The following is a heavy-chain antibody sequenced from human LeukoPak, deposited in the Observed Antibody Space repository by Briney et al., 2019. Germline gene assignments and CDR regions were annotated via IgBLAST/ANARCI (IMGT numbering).Heavy chain of an antibody. CDR3: AREGLRSFKWFDP. J-gene: IGHJ5*02. Sequence: SVKASCKASGGTFSSYAISWVRQAPGQRLEWMGRIIPIFGIANYAQEFQGRVTITADKSTSTAYMELSSLRSEDTAVYYCAREGLRSFKWFDPWGQGTLVTVSS. CDR1: GGTFSSYA. CDR2: IIPIFGIA. V-gene: IGHV1-69*04. D-gene: IGHD4-17*01.